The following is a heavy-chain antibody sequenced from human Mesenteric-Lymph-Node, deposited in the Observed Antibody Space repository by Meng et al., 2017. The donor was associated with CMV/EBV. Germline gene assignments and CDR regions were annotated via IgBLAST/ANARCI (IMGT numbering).Heavy chain of an antibody. CDR1: GFTFSSYG. D-gene: IGHD3-3*01. CDR2: ISRSSTYM. Sequence: GESLKISCAASGFTFSSYGMHWVRQAPGKGLEWVSSISRSSTYMSYADSVKGRFTISRDNAKNSLYLQMNSLRAEDTAVYYCAKEGGRFLEWLSHYYGMDVWGQGTTVTVSS. CDR3: AKEGGRFLEWLSHYYGMDV. J-gene: IGHJ6*02. V-gene: IGHV3-21*01.